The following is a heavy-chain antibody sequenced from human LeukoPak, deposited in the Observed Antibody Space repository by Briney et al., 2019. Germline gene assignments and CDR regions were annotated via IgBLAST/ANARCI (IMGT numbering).Heavy chain of an antibody. CDR1: GFTFSSYG. V-gene: IGHV3-30*02. CDR2: IRYDGSNK. J-gene: IGHJ4*02. Sequence: PGWSLRVSCAASGFTFSSYGMLWVRPAPGKGLEWVAFIRYDGSNKYYADSVKGRFTISRDNSKNTLYLQMISLRAEDTAVYYCARGRYDSSGYYLGYWGQGTLVTVSS. D-gene: IGHD3-22*01. CDR3: ARGRYDSSGYYLGY.